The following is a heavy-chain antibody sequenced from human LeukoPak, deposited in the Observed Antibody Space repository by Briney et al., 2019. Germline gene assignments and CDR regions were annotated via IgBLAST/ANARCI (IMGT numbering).Heavy chain of an antibody. CDR1: GGSISDYY. CDR2: IYSTGNT. D-gene: IGHD1-26*01. Sequence: SETLSLTCTVSGGSISDYYWGWIRQPPGKGLEWIGYIYSTGNTNYNPSLKSRVTMSVDTSKNQFSLRLSSVTAADTAVYYCARTTGSFYFYYYMDVWSKGTTVTVSS. CDR3: ARTTGSFYFYYYMDV. J-gene: IGHJ6*03. V-gene: IGHV4-59*12.